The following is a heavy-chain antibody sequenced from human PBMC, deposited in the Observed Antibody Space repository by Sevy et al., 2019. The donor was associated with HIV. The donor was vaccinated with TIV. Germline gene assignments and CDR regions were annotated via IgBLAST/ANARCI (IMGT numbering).Heavy chain of an antibody. CDR2: INPNSGGT. D-gene: IGHD3-10*01. CDR1: GYTFTGYY. V-gene: IGHV1-2*02. CDR3: ASRSYYYGRTPFDY. Sequence: ASVKVSCKASGYTFTGYYMHWVRQGPGQGLEWMGWINPNSGGTNYAQKFQGRVTMTRDTSISTAYMELSRLRSDDTAVYYCASRSYYYGRTPFDYWGQGTLVTVSS. J-gene: IGHJ4*02.